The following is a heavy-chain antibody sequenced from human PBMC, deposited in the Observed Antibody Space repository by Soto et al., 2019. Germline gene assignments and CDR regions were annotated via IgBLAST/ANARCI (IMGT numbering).Heavy chain of an antibody. D-gene: IGHD3-16*01. CDR1: GFTLSSYA. Sequence: QVPLVESGGGVVQPGMSLRLSCAASGFTLSSYAMHWARQAPGKGLEWVAVISYDGSSKYYADSVKGRFTISRDNSRSTLYLQMDSLRAEDTAVYYCAKQTLIPGSVGEYHVDYWGQGTRVTVSS. CDR3: AKQTLIPGSVGEYHVDY. CDR2: ISYDGSSK. V-gene: IGHV3-30-3*01. J-gene: IGHJ4*02.